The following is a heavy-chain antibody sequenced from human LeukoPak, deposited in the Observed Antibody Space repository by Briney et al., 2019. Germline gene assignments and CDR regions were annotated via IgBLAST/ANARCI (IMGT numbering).Heavy chain of an antibody. CDR2: ISSGTSYI. D-gene: IGHD1-26*01. CDR3: ARDPTSSWETAFDI. V-gene: IGHV3-21*01. Sequence: SGGSLRLSCAASGFTFNTYTMNWARQAPGKGLEWVSSISSGTSYIYYADSVKGRFTISRDNAKNSLYLQMNSLRAEDTAVYYCARDPTSSWETAFDIWGQGTMVTVSS. J-gene: IGHJ3*02. CDR1: GFTFNTYT.